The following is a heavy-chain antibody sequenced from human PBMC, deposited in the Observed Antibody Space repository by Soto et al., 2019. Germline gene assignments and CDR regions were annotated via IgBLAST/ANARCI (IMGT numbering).Heavy chain of an antibody. CDR1: GYTFTSYG. CDR3: ARSAAGTGWFDP. D-gene: IGHD6-13*01. Sequence: ASVKVSCKASGYTFTSYGISWVRQAPGQGLEWMGWISAYNGNTNYAQKLQGRVTMTTDTSTSTAYMELRSLISDDTAVYYCARSAAGTGWFDPWGQGTLVTVSS. CDR2: ISAYNGNT. V-gene: IGHV1-18*01. J-gene: IGHJ5*02.